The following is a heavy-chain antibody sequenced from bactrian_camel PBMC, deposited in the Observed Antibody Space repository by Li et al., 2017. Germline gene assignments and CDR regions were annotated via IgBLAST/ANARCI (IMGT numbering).Heavy chain of an antibody. CDR3: ATDHGLIGGTGAVGHY. D-gene: IGHD7*01. V-gene: IGHV3S5*01. CDR2: IKSDGSAT. Sequence: VQLVESGGGLVQPGGSLRLSCAASGFTATNYYMHWVRQVPGKGLEWVSQIKSDGSATYYAGSVKGRFAISRDDATNTVYLQMNSLKSEDTAHYYCATDHGLIGGTGAVGHYWGQGTQVTVS. CDR1: GFTATNYY. J-gene: IGHJ4*01.